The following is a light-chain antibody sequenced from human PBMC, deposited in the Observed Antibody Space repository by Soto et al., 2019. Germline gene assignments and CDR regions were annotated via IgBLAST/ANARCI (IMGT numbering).Light chain of an antibody. CDR2: DVN. V-gene: IGLV2-14*01. Sequence: QSVLTQPASVSGSPGQSITISCTGTSSDIGGYNYVSWYQQHPDKAPKLMIYDVNDRPSGVSNRFSGSKSGNTASLTISGLQAEDEADYYCSSYTTRITHVFGTGTKVTVL. CDR1: SSDIGGYNY. J-gene: IGLJ1*01. CDR3: SSYTTRITHV.